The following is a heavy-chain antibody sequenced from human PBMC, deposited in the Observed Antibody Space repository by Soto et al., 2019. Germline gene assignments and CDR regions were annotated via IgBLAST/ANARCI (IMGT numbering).Heavy chain of an antibody. D-gene: IGHD3-16*02. CDR2: ISAYNGNT. CDR1: GYTFTSYG. Sequence: SVNVPGKASGYTFTSYGISWVRQAPVQGLEWMGWISAYNGNTNYAQKLQGRVTMTTDTSTSTAYMELRSLRSDDTAVYYCARDAPDYVWGSYRYAADYWGQGTLVNVSS. V-gene: IGHV1-18*04. CDR3: ARDAPDYVWGSYRYAADY. J-gene: IGHJ4*02.